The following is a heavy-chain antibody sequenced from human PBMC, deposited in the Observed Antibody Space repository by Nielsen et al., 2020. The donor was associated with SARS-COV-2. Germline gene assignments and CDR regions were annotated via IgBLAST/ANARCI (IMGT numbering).Heavy chain of an antibody. CDR2: IHGGGNT. Sequence: GESLKISCAVSGFTVGSNYMTWVRQAPGKGLESVSVIHGGGNTYYADSVKGRFTISRDNSKNTLYLQMNSLRAEDTAVYYCAKVRRIRTVTSPSDYWGQGTLVTVSS. CDR3: AKVRRIRTVTSPSDY. J-gene: IGHJ4*02. V-gene: IGHV3-53*05. CDR1: GFTVGSNY. D-gene: IGHD4-17*01.